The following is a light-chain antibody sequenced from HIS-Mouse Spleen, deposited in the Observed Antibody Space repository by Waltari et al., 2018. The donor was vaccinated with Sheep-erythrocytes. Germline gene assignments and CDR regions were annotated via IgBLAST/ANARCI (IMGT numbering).Light chain of an antibody. J-gene: IGLJ1*01. CDR3: CSYAGSYNHV. CDR1: SRDVGGYNS. V-gene: IGLV2-11*01. Sequence: QSALTQPRSVSGSPGQSVTISCTGTSRDVGGYNSSSWYQQHPGKAPKLMIYDVSKRPSGVPDRFSGSKSGNTASLTISGLQAEDEADYYCCSYAGSYNHVFATGTKVTVL. CDR2: DVS.